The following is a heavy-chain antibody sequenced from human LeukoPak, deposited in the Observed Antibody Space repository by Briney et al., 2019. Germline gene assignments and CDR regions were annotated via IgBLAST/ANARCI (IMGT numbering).Heavy chain of an antibody. V-gene: IGHV3-11*01. CDR1: GLTFSDYY. CDR3: AREKATGPFDY. CDR2: ISSSGSTI. D-gene: IGHD1-26*01. J-gene: IGHJ4*02. Sequence: GGSLRLSCAASGLTFSDYYMTWIRQAPGRGLEWVSYISSSGSTIYYADSVKGRFTISRDNAKNSLYLQMNSLRAEDTAVYYCAREKATGPFDYWGQGTPVTVSS.